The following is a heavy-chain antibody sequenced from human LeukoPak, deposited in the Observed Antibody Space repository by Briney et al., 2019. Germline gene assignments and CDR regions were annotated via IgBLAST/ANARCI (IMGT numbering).Heavy chain of an antibody. D-gene: IGHD2-21*01. Sequence: GGSLRLSCAASGFTFSSYSMNWVRQAPGKGLEWVSYISSSGSTIYYADSVKGRFTISRDNAKNSLYLQMNSLRAEDTAVYYCARGAMVIAIRNWFDPWGQGTLVTVSS. CDR2: ISSSGSTI. CDR1: GFTFSSYS. V-gene: IGHV3-48*04. CDR3: ARGAMVIAIRNWFDP. J-gene: IGHJ5*02.